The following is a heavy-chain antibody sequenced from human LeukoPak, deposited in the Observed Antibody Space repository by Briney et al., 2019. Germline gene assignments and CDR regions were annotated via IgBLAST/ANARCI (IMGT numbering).Heavy chain of an antibody. V-gene: IGHV3-48*01. CDR1: GFTFSSYS. J-gene: IGHJ4*02. CDR3: ARDNPQHIVVLNAGYLDY. Sequence: GGSLRLSCAASGFTFSSYSMHWVRQAPGKGLEWISYISISGSTRYYADSVQGRFTVSRDKAKNSLYLQMNSLRAEDAAVYYCARDNPQHIVVLNAGYLDYWGQGTLVTVSS. CDR2: ISISGSTR. D-gene: IGHD2-21*01.